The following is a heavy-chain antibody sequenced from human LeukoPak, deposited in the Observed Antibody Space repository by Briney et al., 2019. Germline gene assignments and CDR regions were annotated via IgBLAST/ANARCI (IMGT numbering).Heavy chain of an antibody. V-gene: IGHV3-7*05. CDR2: INQDGSAK. J-gene: IGHJ4*02. CDR3: ARDSGYNAFDY. CDR1: GFTFSSYA. Sequence: GGSLRLSCAASGFTFSSYAMHWVRQAPGRGLEWLANINQDGSAKTCVDSVKGRFTISRDNAKNSLYLQMNSLRAEDTAMYYCARDSGYNAFDYWGQGTLVTVSS. D-gene: IGHD5-12*01.